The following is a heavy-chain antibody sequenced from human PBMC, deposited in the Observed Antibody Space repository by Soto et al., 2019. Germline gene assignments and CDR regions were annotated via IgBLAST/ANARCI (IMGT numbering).Heavy chain of an antibody. CDR3: ARGRRGIAARRGGYYYGMDV. Sequence: SETLSLTCAVYGGSFSGYYSSWIRQPPGNGLKWIGEINHSGRTNDNPYLKTQETISVDTSKNQSSKKMSTVNTPNTAEKYSARGRRGIAARRGGYYYGMDVWGQGTTVT. V-gene: IGHV4-34*01. J-gene: IGHJ6*02. CDR2: INHSGRT. D-gene: IGHD6-6*01. CDR1: GGSFSGYY.